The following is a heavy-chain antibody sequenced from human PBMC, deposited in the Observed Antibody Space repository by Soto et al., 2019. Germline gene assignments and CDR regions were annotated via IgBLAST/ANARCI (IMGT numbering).Heavy chain of an antibody. CDR2: IVPILGTT. V-gene: IGHV1-69*16. D-gene: IGHD2-15*01. J-gene: IGHJ4*02. CDR3: ARPRYCSGGRCYNNLDY. CDR1: GGTFSSYT. Sequence: QVQLVQSGAEVKKPGSSVKVSCKASGGTFSSYTISWVRQAPGQGLEWMGGIVPILGTTNYAQKFQGRVTTTADESTSTSYMELSNLRSGDTAVYYCARPRYCSGGRCYNNLDYWGQGTLVTVSS.